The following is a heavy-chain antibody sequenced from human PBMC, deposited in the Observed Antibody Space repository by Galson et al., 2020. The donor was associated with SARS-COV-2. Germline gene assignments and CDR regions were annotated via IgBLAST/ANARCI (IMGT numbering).Heavy chain of an antibody. CDR3: AKGFSSTRYWYLDL. Sequence: GGSLRLSCAASRFTFGDYAMIWVRQAPGKGLEWVSVISTSGDTTSYADSVEGRFTISRDNSKNTLYLQMNSLRAEDTAVYYCAKGFSSTRYWYLDLWGHGTLVTVSS. D-gene: IGHD6-13*01. CDR1: RFTFGDYA. CDR2: ISTSGDTT. J-gene: IGHJ2*01. V-gene: IGHV3-23*01.